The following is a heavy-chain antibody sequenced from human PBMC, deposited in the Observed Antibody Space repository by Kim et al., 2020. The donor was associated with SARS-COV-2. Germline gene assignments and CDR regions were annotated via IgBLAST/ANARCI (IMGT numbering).Heavy chain of an antibody. CDR2: ISGSGGST. CDR3: AKNYVDIVATIGADY. D-gene: IGHD5-12*01. Sequence: GGSLRLSCAASGFTFSSYAMSWVRQAPGKGLEWVSAISGSGGSTYYADSVKGRFTISRDNSKNTLYLQMNSLRAEDTAVYYCAKNYVDIVATIGADYWGQGTLVTVSS. J-gene: IGHJ4*02. V-gene: IGHV3-23*01. CDR1: GFTFSSYA.